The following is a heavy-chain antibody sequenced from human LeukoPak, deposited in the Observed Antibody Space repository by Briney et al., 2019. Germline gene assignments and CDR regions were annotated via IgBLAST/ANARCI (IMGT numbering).Heavy chain of an antibody. V-gene: IGHV6-1*01. CDR2: TYYRSKWYN. CDR1: GDSVSSSSVA. J-gene: IGHJ6*02. CDR3: ARRGPAGSSSSGMDV. Sequence: SQTLSLTCAISGDSVSSSSVAWNWIRQSRSRGLEWLGRTYYRSKWYNDYAESVKSRITINPDTSKNQFSLQLNSVTPEDTAVYYCARRGPAGSSSSGMDVWGQGTTVTVSS. D-gene: IGHD6-6*01.